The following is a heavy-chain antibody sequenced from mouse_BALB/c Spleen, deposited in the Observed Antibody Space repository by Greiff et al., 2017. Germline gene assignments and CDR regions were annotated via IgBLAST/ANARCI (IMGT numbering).Heavy chain of an antibody. D-gene: IGHD2-10*02. Sequence: EVQLVESGGGLVQPGGSLKLSCAASGFTFSSYGMSWVRQTPDKRLELVATINSNGGSTYYPDSVKGRFTISRDNAKNTLYLQMSSLKSEDTAMYYCAREGRYGYWGQGTTLTVSS. J-gene: IGHJ2*01. CDR3: AREGRYGY. CDR2: INSNGGST. V-gene: IGHV5-6-3*01. CDR1: GFTFSSYG.